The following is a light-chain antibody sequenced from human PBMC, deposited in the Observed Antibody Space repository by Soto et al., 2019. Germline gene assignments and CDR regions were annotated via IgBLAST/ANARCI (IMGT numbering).Light chain of an antibody. CDR2: GAS. CDR1: QTINKNY. Sequence: VLLTQSPGPLSLSPGETATLSCRASQTINKNYLAWYQQRRGQPPRLLIYGASSRATDIPDRFSGSGSGTDFTLTISRVEPEDFAVYYCQQYGYSRITFGKGTRLDIK. J-gene: IGKJ5*01. CDR3: QQYGYSRIT. V-gene: IGKV3-20*01.